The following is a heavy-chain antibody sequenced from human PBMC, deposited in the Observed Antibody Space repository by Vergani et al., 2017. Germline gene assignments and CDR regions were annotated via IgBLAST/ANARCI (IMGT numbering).Heavy chain of an antibody. J-gene: IGHJ5*02. CDR2: ISGSGGST. V-gene: IGHV3-23*01. Sequence: EVQLLESGGGLVQPGGSLRLSCAASELTFSSYAMSWVRQAPGKGLEWVSAISGSGGSTYYADSVKGRFTISRDNSKNTLYLQMNSLRAEDTAVYYCAKGVAAAGTNWFDPWGQGTLVTVSS. CDR1: ELTFSSYA. CDR3: AKGVAAAGTNWFDP. D-gene: IGHD6-13*01.